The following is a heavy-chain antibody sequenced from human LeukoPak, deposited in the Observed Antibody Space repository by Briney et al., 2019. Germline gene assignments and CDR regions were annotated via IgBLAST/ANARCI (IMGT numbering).Heavy chain of an antibody. CDR3: ARDGKGRNRIGYYFDY. J-gene: IGHJ4*02. CDR2: VSSSGSTI. CDR1: GFTFSSYE. D-gene: IGHD3-10*01. Sequence: GGSLRLSCAASGFTFSSYEMNWVRQAPGKGLEWVSYVSSSGSTIYYAASVKGRFTISRDNAKNSLYLQMNSLRAEDTAVYYCARDGKGRNRIGYYFDYWGQGTLVTVSS. V-gene: IGHV3-48*03.